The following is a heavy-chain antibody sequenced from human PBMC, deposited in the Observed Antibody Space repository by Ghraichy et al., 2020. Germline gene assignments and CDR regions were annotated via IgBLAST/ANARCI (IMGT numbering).Heavy chain of an antibody. CDR2: ISSSSSYI. J-gene: IGHJ4*02. V-gene: IGHV3-21*01. D-gene: IGHD6-19*01. CDR1: GFTFSSYS. Sequence: GGSLRLSCAASGFTFSSYSMNWVRQAPGMGLGWVSSISSSSSYIYYADSVKGRFTISRDNAKNSLYLQMNSLRAEDTAVYYCARDLIHRGWFDYWGQGTLATVPS. CDR3: ARDLIHRGWFDY.